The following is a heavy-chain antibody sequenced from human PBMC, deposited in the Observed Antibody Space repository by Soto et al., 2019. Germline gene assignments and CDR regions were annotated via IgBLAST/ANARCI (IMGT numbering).Heavy chain of an antibody. V-gene: IGHV1-69*13. D-gene: IGHD3-9*01. J-gene: IGHJ4*02. CDR2: IIPIFGTA. Sequence: ASVKVSCKASGGTFSSYAISWVRQAPGQGLEWMGGIIPIFGTANYAQKFQGRVTITADESTSTAHMELSSLRSEDTAVYYCARSDYDILTQGYDYWGQGTLVTVSS. CDR1: GGTFSSYA. CDR3: ARSDYDILTQGYDY.